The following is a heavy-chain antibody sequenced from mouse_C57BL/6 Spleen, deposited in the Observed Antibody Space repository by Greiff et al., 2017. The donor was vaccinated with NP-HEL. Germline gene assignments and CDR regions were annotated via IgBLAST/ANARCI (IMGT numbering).Heavy chain of an antibody. V-gene: IGHV1-72*01. D-gene: IGHD1-1*01. J-gene: IGHJ4*01. CDR3: ARCPCSYGDYYAMDY. Sequence: QVQLQQPGAELVKPGASVKLSCKASCYTFTSYWMHWVKQRPGRGLEWILWIDPNRVGTKYNEKFKSKATLTVDKPSSTAYMQLSSLTSEDSAVYYCARCPCSYGDYYAMDYWGQGTSVTVSS. CDR2: IDPNRVGT. CDR1: CYTFTSYW.